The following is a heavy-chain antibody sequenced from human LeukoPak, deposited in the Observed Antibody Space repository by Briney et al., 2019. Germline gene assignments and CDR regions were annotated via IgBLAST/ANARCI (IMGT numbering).Heavy chain of an antibody. D-gene: IGHD2-15*01. Sequence: SETLSLTCTVSGGSISSYYWSWIRQPPGKGLEWIGYIYYSGSTNYNPSLKSRVTISVDTSKNQFSLKLSSVTAADTALYYCARDRGYCSGGSCYSRAWFDPWGQGTLVSASS. CDR1: GGSISSYY. CDR2: IYYSGST. V-gene: IGHV4-59*01. J-gene: IGHJ5*02. CDR3: ARDRGYCSGGSCYSRAWFDP.